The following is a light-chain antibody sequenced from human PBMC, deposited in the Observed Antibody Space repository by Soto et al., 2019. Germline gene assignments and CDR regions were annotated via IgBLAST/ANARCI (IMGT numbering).Light chain of an antibody. CDR2: GAS. CDR3: QKYDSAPLT. V-gene: IGKV1-27*01. CDR1: QGISNN. Sequence: DIQMTQSPSSLSASVGDSVTITCRASQGISNNLAWYQQKPGKVPKLLIYGASTLQSGVPSRFSGSRSVTDFTLAISSLQPEDVATYYCQKYDSAPLTFGKGTKVDFK. J-gene: IGKJ1*01.